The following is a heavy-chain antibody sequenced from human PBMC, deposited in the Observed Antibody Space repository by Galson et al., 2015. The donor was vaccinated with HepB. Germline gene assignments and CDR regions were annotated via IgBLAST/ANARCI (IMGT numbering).Heavy chain of an antibody. Sequence: SLRLSCAASGFTASNNYMSWVRQAPGKGLEWVAVLSSHGDNEYYADSVKGRFTISRDNSENTVYLQMHSLRVEDTAVYYCARTFYFDYWGQGTLVTVSS. CDR2: LSSHGDNE. CDR1: GFTASNNY. V-gene: IGHV3-30*04. D-gene: IGHD3-16*01. CDR3: ARTFYFDY. J-gene: IGHJ4*02.